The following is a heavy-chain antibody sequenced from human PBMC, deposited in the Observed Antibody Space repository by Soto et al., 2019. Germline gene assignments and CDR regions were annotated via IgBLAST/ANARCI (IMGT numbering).Heavy chain of an antibody. D-gene: IGHD2-2*01. V-gene: IGHV4-61*08. CDR3: ARERVYCSSTRCYGYGMDV. Sequence: SETLSLPCTVSGGSVSSGVYYWNWIRQPPGKGLEWIGYIYNSGSTNYNPSLKSRVTISVDTSKNQFSLKMSSVTAADTAVYYCARERVYCSSTRCYGYGMDVWGQGTTVT. CDR2: IYNSGST. CDR1: GGSVSSGVYY. J-gene: IGHJ6*02.